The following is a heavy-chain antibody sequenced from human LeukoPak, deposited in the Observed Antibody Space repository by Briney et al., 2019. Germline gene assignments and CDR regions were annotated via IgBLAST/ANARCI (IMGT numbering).Heavy chain of an antibody. Sequence: PGGSLRLSCAASGFTVSSSYMTWVRQAPDQGLEWVSVIYSGGSTYYADSVKGRFTISRDNSKNTLYLQMNSLRAEDTAVYYCARDGGQRPSGFSTVGFDYWGQGTLVTVSS. J-gene: IGHJ4*02. CDR2: IYSGGST. CDR3: ARDGGQRPSGFSTVGFDY. D-gene: IGHD3-22*01. V-gene: IGHV3-53*01. CDR1: GFTVSSSY.